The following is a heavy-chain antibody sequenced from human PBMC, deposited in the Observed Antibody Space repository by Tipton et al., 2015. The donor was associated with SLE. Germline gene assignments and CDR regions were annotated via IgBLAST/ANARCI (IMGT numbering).Heavy chain of an antibody. D-gene: IGHD3-3*01. CDR3: ARATGDFGVAKGFDY. CDR2: ISSSGSTI. V-gene: IGHV3-48*03. J-gene: IGHJ4*02. Sequence: SLRLSCAASGFTFSSYEMNWVRQAPGKGLEWVSYISSSGSTIYYADSVKGRFTISRDNAKNSLYLQMNSLGAEDTAVYYCARATGDFGVAKGFDYWGQGTLVTVSS. CDR1: GFTFSSYE.